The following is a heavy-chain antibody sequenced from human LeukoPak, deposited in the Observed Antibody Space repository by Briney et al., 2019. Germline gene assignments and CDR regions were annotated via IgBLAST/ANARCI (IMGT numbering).Heavy chain of an antibody. J-gene: IGHJ3*02. CDR3: ARGLFLSGYLDAFDI. V-gene: IGHV3-30*02. D-gene: IGHD3-22*01. Sequence: GGSLRLSCAASGFTFNNYGMHWVRQAPGKGLEWVAFIRYNGNNQYYAVSVKGRFTISRDNSKNTLYLQMNSLRVEDTAVYYCARGLFLSGYLDAFDIWGQGTVVTVSS. CDR2: IRYNGNNQ. CDR1: GFTFNNYG.